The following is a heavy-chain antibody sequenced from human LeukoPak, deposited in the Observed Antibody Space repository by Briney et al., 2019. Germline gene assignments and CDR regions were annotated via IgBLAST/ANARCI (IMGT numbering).Heavy chain of an antibody. CDR2: IYYSGST. V-gene: IGHV4-30-4*01. CDR3: ARSTYYYDSSGYYYFDY. J-gene: IGHJ4*02. Sequence: SETLSLTCSVSGDSISSDEFYWSWIRQPPGKGLEWIGYIYYSGSTYYNPSLKSRVTISVDTSKNQFSLKLSSVTAADTAVYYCARSTYYYDSSGYYYFDYWGQGTLVTVSS. CDR1: GDSISSDEFY. D-gene: IGHD3-22*01.